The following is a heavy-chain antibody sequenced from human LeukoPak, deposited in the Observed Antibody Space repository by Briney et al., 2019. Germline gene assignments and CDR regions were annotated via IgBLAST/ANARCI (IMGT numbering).Heavy chain of an antibody. D-gene: IGHD6-6*01. CDR3: AREHSSSSGKVFDY. Sequence: ASVKVSRKPSVCTFTGYYIHWVRQAPGQGLEWMGWINPNSGGTNYAQNFQGRVTMTRDTSISTAYMELSRLRSDDTAMYYCAREHSSSSGKVFDYWGQGTLVTVSS. CDR2: INPNSGGT. J-gene: IGHJ4*02. CDR1: VCTFTGYY. V-gene: IGHV1-2*02.